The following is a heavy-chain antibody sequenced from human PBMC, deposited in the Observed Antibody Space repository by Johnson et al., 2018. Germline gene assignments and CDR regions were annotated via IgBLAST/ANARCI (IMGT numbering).Heavy chain of an antibody. CDR2: INWNSGSL. CDR3: AKAYSRSWYNYAFDI. Sequence: EVQLVESGGGLVQPGWSLRLSCATSGFTFDDYAMHWAQQAPGKGLEWVSGINWNSGSLGYADSVEGRFTISRDNAKNSLYLQMNSLKPEDQALNYWAKAYSRSWYNYAFDIWGQVTMVTVSS. D-gene: IGHD6-13*01. J-gene: IGHJ3*02. CDR1: GFTFDDYA. V-gene: IGHV3-9*01.